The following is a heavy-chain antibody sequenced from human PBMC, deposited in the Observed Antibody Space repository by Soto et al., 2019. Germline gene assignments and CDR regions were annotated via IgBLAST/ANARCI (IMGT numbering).Heavy chain of an antibody. J-gene: IGHJ4*02. D-gene: IGHD3-9*01. V-gene: IGHV1-69*08. Sequence: QVQLVQSGAEVKKPGSSVKVSCKASGGTFSPYTITWVRQAPGQGLEWMGRIIPFHGVTNYAQKFQARVTITADKSTSTANMELSGLRFEDTAMYYCTRDWEITVSTWSFGGFWGRGTLVTVSS. CDR3: TRDWEITVSTWSFGGF. CDR1: GGTFSPYT. CDR2: IIPFHGVT.